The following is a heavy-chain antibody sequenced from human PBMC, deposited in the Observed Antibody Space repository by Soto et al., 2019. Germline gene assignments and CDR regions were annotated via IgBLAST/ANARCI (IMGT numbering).Heavy chain of an antibody. CDR3: ARRSSGHFDY. D-gene: IGHD3-3*01. CDR2: ISSSSSYT. J-gene: IGHJ4*02. Sequence: QVQLVESGGGLVKPGGSLRLSCAASGFTFSDYFMSWIRQAPGKGLEWISYISSSSSYTKYADSVKGRFTVSRDNAKNSLYLQMNSLRAEDTAVYYCARRSSGHFDYWGQGTLVTVSS. CDR1: GFTFSDYF. V-gene: IGHV3-11*05.